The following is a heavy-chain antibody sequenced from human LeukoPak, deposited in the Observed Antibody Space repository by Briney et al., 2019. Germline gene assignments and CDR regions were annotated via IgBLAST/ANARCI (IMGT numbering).Heavy chain of an antibody. CDR2: IYTSGST. D-gene: IGHD4/OR15-4a*01. CDR3: ASADGAYGGNLHYFDY. CDR1: GGSISSGSYY. V-gene: IGHV4-61*02. J-gene: IGHJ4*02. Sequence: SQTLSLTCTVSGGSISSGSYYWSWIRQPAGKGLEWIGRIYTSGSTYYNPSLKSRVTISVDTSKNQFSLKLSSVTAADTGVYYCASADGAYGGNLHYFDYWGQGALVTVSS.